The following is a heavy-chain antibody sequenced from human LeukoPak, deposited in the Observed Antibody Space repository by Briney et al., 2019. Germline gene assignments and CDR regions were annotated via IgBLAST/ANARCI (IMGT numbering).Heavy chain of an antibody. J-gene: IGHJ5*02. CDR1: GYSFTNYW. D-gene: IGHD6-13*01. Sequence: GESLKISCKGSGYSFTNYWIGWVRQMPGKGLEWMGIIYPGDSDTRYSPSFQGQVTISADKSINTAYLQWNSLKASDTAMYYCASAEYSSSWTSWGQGTLVTVAS. CDR3: ASAEYSSSWTS. V-gene: IGHV5-51*01. CDR2: IYPGDSDT.